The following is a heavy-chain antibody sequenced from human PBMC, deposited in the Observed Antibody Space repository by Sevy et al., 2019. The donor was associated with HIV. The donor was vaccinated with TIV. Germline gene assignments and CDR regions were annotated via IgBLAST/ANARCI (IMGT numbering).Heavy chain of an antibody. CDR3: AKDIAGEGSGSYYFDY. V-gene: IGHV3-43D*03. J-gene: IGHJ4*02. CDR2: ITWDGGSP. CDR1: GFTFDDYT. D-gene: IGHD3-10*01. Sequence: GVSLRLSCTASGFTFDDYTMDWVRQAPGKGLEWVSSITWDGGSPYYADSVKGRFTISRDNSKNSLYLQMNSLRPEDTALYYCAKDIAGEGSGSYYFDYWGQGTLVTVSS.